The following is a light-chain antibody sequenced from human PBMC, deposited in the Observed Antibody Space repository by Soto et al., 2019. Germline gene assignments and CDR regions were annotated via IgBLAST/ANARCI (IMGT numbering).Light chain of an antibody. J-gene: IGKJ5*01. CDR1: ERIYSAD. Sequence: EVVLTQSPGTLSLSRVERATLSCRASERIYSADLGWYQQKPGQAPRLLIYDASNRATGIPARFSGSGSGTDFTLTISSLEPEDFAVYYCQQRSNSITFGQGTRLEI. CDR3: QQRSNSIT. CDR2: DAS. V-gene: IGKV3-11*01.